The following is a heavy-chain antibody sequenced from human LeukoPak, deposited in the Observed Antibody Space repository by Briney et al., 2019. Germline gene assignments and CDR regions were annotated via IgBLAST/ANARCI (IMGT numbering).Heavy chain of an antibody. J-gene: IGHJ4*02. CDR2: INAGNGNT. CDR3: ARAPISYYDFWSGPIPYYFDY. D-gene: IGHD3-3*01. CDR1: GYTFTSYA. Sequence: ASVKVSCKASGYTFTSYAMHWVRQAPGQRLEWMGWINAGNGNTKYSQKFQGRVTITRDTSASTAYMELSSLRSEDTAVYYCARAPISYYDFWSGPIPYYFDYWGQGTPVTVSS. V-gene: IGHV1-3*01.